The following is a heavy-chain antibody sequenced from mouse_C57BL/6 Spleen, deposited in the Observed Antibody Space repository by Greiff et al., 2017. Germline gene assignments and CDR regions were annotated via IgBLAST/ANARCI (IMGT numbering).Heavy chain of an antibody. J-gene: IGHJ4*01. Sequence: EVQLVESGGGLVKPGGSLKLSCAASGFNFSDYGMHWVRQAPEKGLEWVAYISSGSSTIYYADTVKGRFTISRDNAKNTLFLQMTSRRSEDTAMYYCATRDYAMGYWGQGTSVTVAS. CDR3: ATRDYAMGY. V-gene: IGHV5-17*01. CDR1: GFNFSDYG. CDR2: ISSGSSTI.